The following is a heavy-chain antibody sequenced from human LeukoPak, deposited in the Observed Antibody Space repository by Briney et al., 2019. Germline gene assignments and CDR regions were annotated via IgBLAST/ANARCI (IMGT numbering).Heavy chain of an antibody. Sequence: GRSLRLSCTASGFTFSSYAMHWVRQAPGKGLEWVAVISYDGSNKYYADSVKGRFTISRDNSKNTLYLQMNSLRAEDTAVYYCARDYDYWGQGTLVTVSS. CDR1: GFTFSSYA. J-gene: IGHJ4*02. V-gene: IGHV3-30*04. CDR3: ARDYDY. CDR2: ISYDGSNK.